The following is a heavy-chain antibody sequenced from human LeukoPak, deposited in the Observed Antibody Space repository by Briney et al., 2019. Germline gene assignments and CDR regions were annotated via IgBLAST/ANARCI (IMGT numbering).Heavy chain of an antibody. CDR1: GFTFSSYG. CDR3: ARGKMGSYGYRLYYYYMDV. Sequence: GSLRLSCAASGFTFSSYGMGWVRQAPGKGLEWIGEINHSGITNYNPSLKSRVTISVDTSKYQCSLKLNSVTAADTAVYYCARGKMGSYGYRLYYYYMDVWGKGTTVIVSS. J-gene: IGHJ6*03. CDR2: INHSGIT. V-gene: IGHV4-34*01. D-gene: IGHD5-18*01.